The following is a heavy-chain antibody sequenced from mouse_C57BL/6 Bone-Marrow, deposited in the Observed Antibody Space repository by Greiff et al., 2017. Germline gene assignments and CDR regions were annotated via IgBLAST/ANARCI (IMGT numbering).Heavy chain of an antibody. D-gene: IGHD1-1*01. CDR1: GYTFTSYW. CDR3: ARCGKFITTVVGAMDY. Sequence: QVQLQQPGAELVKPGASVKLSCKASGYTFTSYWMQWVKQRPGQGLEWIGEIDPSDRYTNYNQKFKGKATLTVDTSSSTAYMQRSSLTSEDSAVYYCARCGKFITTVVGAMDYWGQGTSVTVSS. CDR2: IDPSDRYT. J-gene: IGHJ4*01. V-gene: IGHV1-50*01.